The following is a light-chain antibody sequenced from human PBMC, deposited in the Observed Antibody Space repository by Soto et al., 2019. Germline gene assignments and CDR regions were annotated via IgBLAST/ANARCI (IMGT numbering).Light chain of an antibody. CDR3: QSYDSSLSVVV. CDR1: SSNIGAGYD. V-gene: IGLV1-40*01. Sequence: QSVLTQPPSVSGAPGQRVTISCTGSSSNIGAGYDVHWYQQLPGTAPKLLIYGNNNRPSGVPDRFSGSKSGPSASLAITGLQAEDEADYYCQSYDSSLSVVVFGGGTKLTVL. CDR2: GNN. J-gene: IGLJ2*01.